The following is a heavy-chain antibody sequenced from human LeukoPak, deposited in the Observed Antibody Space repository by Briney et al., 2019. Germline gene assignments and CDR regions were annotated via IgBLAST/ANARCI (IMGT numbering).Heavy chain of an antibody. V-gene: IGHV3-7*01. CDR1: GFTFSSSW. D-gene: IGHD1/OR15-1a*01. CDR2: IKADGSGK. J-gene: IGHJ4*02. Sequence: LPGRSLRLSCVASGFTFSSSWMTWVRQAPGMGLERVANIKADGSGKYYVDSVRGRFSISRDNAKNSLYLELNSLRAEDTAIYYCARASPQQAFLFDYWGQGTLVTVSS. CDR3: ARASPQQAFLFDY.